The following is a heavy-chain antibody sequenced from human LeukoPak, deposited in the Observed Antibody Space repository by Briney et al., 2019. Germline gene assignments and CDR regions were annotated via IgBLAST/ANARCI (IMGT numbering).Heavy chain of an antibody. CDR1: GFTFSTYA. CDR2: IRGSGDST. J-gene: IGHJ5*02. V-gene: IGHV3-23*01. D-gene: IGHD3/OR15-3a*01. CDR3: ASMDYPTYNWFDP. Sequence: GGSLRLSCAVSGFTFSTYAMSWVRQAPGKGLEWVSGIRGSGDSTYYADSVKGRFTISRDNSKNTLYLQMNSLRAEDTAVYYCASMDYPTYNWFDPWGQGTLVTVSS.